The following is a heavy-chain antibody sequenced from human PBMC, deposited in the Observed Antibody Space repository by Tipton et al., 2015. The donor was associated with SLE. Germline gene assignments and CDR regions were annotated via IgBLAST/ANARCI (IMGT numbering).Heavy chain of an antibody. Sequence: SLRLSCAASGFTFSSYAMSWVRQAPGKGLEWVSAISGSGGSTYYADSVKGRFTISRDNSKNTLYLQMNSLRAEDTAVHYCARGNTMMEEAFDIWGQGTMVTVSS. CDR2: ISGSGGST. CDR1: GFTFSSYA. D-gene: IGHD3-22*01. CDR3: ARGNTMMEEAFDI. J-gene: IGHJ3*02. V-gene: IGHV3-23*01.